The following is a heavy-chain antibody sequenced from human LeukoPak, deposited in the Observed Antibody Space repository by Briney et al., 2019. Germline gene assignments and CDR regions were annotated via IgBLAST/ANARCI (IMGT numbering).Heavy chain of an antibody. D-gene: IGHD2-2*01. CDR3: ATSVEGVVVNYGMDV. Sequence: TGGSLRLSCEASGFTLSDYNMNWVRQAPGKGLEWVSYISSTSSTIYYADSVEGRFTISRDNSKNTLYLQMNSLRAEDTAVYYCATSVEGVVVNYGMDVWGQGTTVTVSS. CDR2: ISSTSSTI. CDR1: GFTLSDYN. V-gene: IGHV3-48*01. J-gene: IGHJ6*02.